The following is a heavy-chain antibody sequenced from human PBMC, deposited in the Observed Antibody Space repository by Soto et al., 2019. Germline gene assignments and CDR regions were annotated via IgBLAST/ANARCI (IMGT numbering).Heavy chain of an antibody. CDR3: ATSLDIVVVVADTYPPPYGMDV. V-gene: IGHV3-11*05. D-gene: IGHD2-15*01. CDR2: ISSSSSYT. Sequence: QVQLVESGGGLVKPGGSLRLSCAASGFTFSDYYMSWIRQAPGKGLEWASYISSSSSYTNYADSVKGRFTISRDKAKISLYLQMNSLRAEETAVYYCATSLDIVVVVADTYPPPYGMDVWGLGTTVTVSS. CDR1: GFTFSDYY. J-gene: IGHJ6*02.